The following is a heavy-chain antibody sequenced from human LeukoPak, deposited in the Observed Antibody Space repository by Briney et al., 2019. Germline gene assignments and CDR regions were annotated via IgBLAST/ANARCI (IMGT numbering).Heavy chain of an antibody. CDR3: ARASYSGYPPYYYGLDV. CDR1: SGSISSGPYS. D-gene: IGHD5-12*01. J-gene: IGHJ6*04. CDR2: IYHNGTT. Sequence: SETLSLTCAGSSGSISSGPYSWNWIRQPPGEGLEWIGYIYHNGTTYYNPSLKSRVTISVDRSKNQFSLRLKSVTAADTAVYYCARASYSGYPPYYYGLDVWGKGTTVTVSS. V-gene: IGHV4-30-2*01.